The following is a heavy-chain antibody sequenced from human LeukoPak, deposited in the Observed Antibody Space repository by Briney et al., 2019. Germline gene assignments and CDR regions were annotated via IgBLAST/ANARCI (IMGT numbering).Heavy chain of an antibody. D-gene: IGHD2-21*02. CDR3: ARGREDLVVVTATRPRPDPHNWFDP. CDR1: GGSISSSSYY. Sequence: SETLSLTCTVSGGSISSSSYYWGWNRRPPGKGLEWIGSIYYSGSTYYNPSLKSRVTISVDTSKNQFSLKLSSVTAADTAVYYCARGREDLVVVTATRPRPDPHNWFDPWGQGTLVTVSS. J-gene: IGHJ5*02. V-gene: IGHV4-39*07. CDR2: IYYSGST.